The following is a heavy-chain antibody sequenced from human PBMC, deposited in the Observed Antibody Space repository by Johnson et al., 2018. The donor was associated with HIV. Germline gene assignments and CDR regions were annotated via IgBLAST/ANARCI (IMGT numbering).Heavy chain of an antibody. J-gene: IGHJ3*02. CDR2: IYSGGST. CDR3: AREWSNTRWTYGLDI. CDR1: GFTVSSNY. D-gene: IGHD4-17*01. V-gene: IGHV3-53*01. Sequence: VQLVESGGDLIQPGGSLRLSCAASGFTVSSNYMSWVRQAQGKGLEWVSVIYSGGSTYYADSVKGRFTISRDNSKNTLSLQMNSLRADDTAVYYCAREWSNTRWTYGLDIWGQGTMVTVSS.